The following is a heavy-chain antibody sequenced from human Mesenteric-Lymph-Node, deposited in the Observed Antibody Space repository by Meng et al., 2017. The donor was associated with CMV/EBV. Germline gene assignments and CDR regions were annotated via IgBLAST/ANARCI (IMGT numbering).Heavy chain of an antibody. CDR3: ARNVLLWFGELSDNWFDP. CDR1: SNSAA. D-gene: IGHD3-10*01. V-gene: IGHV6-1*01. Sequence: SNSAAWNWIRQSPSGGLEWLGRTYYRSKWYNDYAVSVKSRITINPDTSKNQFSLQLNSVTPEDTAVYYCARNVLLWFGELSDNWFDPWGQGTLVTVSS. J-gene: IGHJ5*02. CDR2: TYYRSKWYN.